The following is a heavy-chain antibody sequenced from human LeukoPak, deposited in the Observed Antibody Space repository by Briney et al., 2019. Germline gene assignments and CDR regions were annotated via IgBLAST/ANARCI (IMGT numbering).Heavy chain of an antibody. Sequence: PGRSLRLSCAASGFTFSSYAMHWVRQAPGKGLEWVAVISYDGSNKYYADSVKGRFTISRDNSKNTLYLQMNSLSAEDTAVYYCARDSMDFWSGYYYYYYYGMDVWGQGTTVTVSS. CDR3: ARDSMDFWSGYYYYYYYGMDV. D-gene: IGHD3-3*01. CDR2: ISYDGSNK. CDR1: GFTFSSYA. V-gene: IGHV3-30-3*01. J-gene: IGHJ6*02.